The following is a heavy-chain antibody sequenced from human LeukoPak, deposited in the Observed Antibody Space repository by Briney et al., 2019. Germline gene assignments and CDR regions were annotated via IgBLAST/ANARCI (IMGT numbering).Heavy chain of an antibody. CDR2: ISSNGGRT. J-gene: IGHJ4*02. CDR1: GFPFSSYA. CDR3: VKDLLRYFDCISGPLGY. D-gene: IGHD3-9*01. V-gene: IGHV3-64D*06. Sequence: GGSLRLSCSASGFPFSSYAMHWVRQAPGRGLEYVSAISSNGGRTYYADPVKGRFTISRDNSKNTLYLQMSSLRAEDTAVYYCVKDLLRYFDCISGPLGYWGRGTLVTVST.